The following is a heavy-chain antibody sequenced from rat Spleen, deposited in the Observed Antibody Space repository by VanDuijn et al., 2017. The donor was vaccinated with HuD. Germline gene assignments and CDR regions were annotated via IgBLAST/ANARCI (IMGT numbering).Heavy chain of an antibody. J-gene: IGHJ2*01. Sequence: EVQLQESGPGLVKPSQSLSLTCSVTGYSITSGYGWNWIRKFPGNKLEWMGYINSAGSTNYNPSLKGRVSITRDTSKNQFFLQVNSVTTEDTATYDCARDNNYKAYWGQGVMVTVSS. D-gene: IGHD1-10*01. V-gene: IGHV3-3*01. CDR1: GYSITSGYG. CDR2: INSAGST. CDR3: ARDNNYKAY.